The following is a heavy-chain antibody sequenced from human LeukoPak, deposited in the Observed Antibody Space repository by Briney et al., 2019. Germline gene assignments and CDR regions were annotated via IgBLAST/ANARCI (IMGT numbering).Heavy chain of an antibody. CDR1: GYTFTGYY. D-gene: IGHD5-18*01. J-gene: IGHJ4*02. Sequence: ASVKVSCKASGYTFTGYYMHWVRQAPGQGLEWMGWINPNSGGTNYAQKFQGRVTMTRDTSISTAYMELSRLRSDDTAVYYCAREAATVNCFDYWGQGTLVTVSS. V-gene: IGHV1-2*02. CDR2: INPNSGGT. CDR3: AREAATVNCFDY.